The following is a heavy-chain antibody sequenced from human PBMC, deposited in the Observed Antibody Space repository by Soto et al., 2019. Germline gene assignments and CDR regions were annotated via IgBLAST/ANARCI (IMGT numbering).Heavy chain of an antibody. CDR1: GASINTGGFY. Sequence: KTSETLSLTCAVSGASINTGGFYWSWVRQYPGKGLDWIGYGSHTGSRYLNPSLRSRITTSLDTPNNQFSLRLTSVTAADTAVYYCARVKVTTESFDSWGQGSLVTVSS. CDR2: GSHTGSR. V-gene: IGHV4-31*11. D-gene: IGHD4-17*01. CDR3: ARVKVTTESFDS. J-gene: IGHJ4*02.